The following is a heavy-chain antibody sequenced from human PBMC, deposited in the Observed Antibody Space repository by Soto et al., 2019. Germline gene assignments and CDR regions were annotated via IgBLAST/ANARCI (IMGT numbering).Heavy chain of an antibody. CDR3: ARDASSSWSYYYYYGMDV. D-gene: IGHD6-13*01. V-gene: IGHV4-39*02. CDR1: GGSISSSSYY. CDR2: IFYSGST. Sequence: SETLSLTCTVSGGSISSSSYYWGWIRQPPGKGLEWIGTIFYSGSTYHNPSLKSRVTISVDTSKNQFSLKLSSVTAADTAVYYCARDASSSWSYYYYYGMDVWGQGTTVTVSS. J-gene: IGHJ6*02.